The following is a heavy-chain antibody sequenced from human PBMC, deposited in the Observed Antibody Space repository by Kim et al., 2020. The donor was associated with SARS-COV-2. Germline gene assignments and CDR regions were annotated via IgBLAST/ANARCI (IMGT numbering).Heavy chain of an antibody. CDR3: ARGGHSRPWLVNKGFDP. Sequence: ASVKVSCKASGYTFTGYYMHWVRQAPGQGLEWMGWINPNSGGTNYAQKFQGRVTMTRDTSISTAYMELSRLRSDDTAVYYCARGGHSRPWLVNKGFDPWGQGTLVTVSS. CDR1: GYTFTGYY. V-gene: IGHV1-2*02. CDR2: INPNSGGT. D-gene: IGHD6-19*01. J-gene: IGHJ5*02.